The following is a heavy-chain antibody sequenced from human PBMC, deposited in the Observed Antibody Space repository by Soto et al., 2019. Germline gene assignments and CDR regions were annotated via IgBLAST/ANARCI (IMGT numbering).Heavy chain of an antibody. J-gene: IGHJ6*02. CDR1: GFTYNSYG. CDR3: ARVVAAAPVYYGMDV. V-gene: IGHV1-18*01. CDR2: NNPYNANT. Sequence: EASLKDSSHASGFTYNSYGIVWATSATRPVPECIGWNNPYNANTNYAQKFQGRVTMTTDTSTTTGYMELRSLRSDDTAVYYCARVVAAAPVYYGMDVWGQGTTVTVS. D-gene: IGHD2-15*01.